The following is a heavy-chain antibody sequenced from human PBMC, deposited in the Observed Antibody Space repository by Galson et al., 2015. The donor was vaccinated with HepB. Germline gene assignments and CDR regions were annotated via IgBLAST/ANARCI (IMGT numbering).Heavy chain of an antibody. D-gene: IGHD3-10*01. CDR1: GYTFTSYA. V-gene: IGHV1-3*01. CDR3: ATQLLWFGENTAFGV. J-gene: IGHJ6*02. Sequence: SVKVSCKASGYTFTSYAMHWVRQAPGQRLEWMGWINAGNGNTKYSQKFQGRVTITRDTSASTAYMELSSLRSEDTAVYYCATQLLWFGENTAFGVWGQGTTVTVSS. CDR2: INAGNGNT.